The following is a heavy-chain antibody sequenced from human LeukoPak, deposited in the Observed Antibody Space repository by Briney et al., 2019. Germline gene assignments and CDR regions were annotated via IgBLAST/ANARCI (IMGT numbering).Heavy chain of an antibody. CDR3: ARVVVVAANYYFDY. D-gene: IGHD2-15*01. CDR1: GYTFTSYG. CDR2: IRAYNGNT. V-gene: IGHV1-18*01. J-gene: IGHJ4*02. Sequence: ASVKVSCKASGYTFTSYGISWVRQAPGQWLEWMGWIRAYNGNTNYAQKLQGRVTMTTDTSTSTAYMELSSLRSEDTAVYYCARVVVVAANYYFDYWGQGTLVTVSS.